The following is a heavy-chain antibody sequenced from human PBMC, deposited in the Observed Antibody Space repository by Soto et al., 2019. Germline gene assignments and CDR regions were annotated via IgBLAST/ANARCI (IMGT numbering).Heavy chain of an antibody. CDR2: IIPIFGTA. D-gene: IGHD3-22*01. CDR1: GGTFSSYA. CDR3: ARFRVYYYDSSGYGRGGMDV. Sequence: GASVKVSCKASGGTFSSYAISWVRQAPGQGLEWMGGIIPIFGTANYAQKFQGRVTITADESTSTAYMELSSLRSEDTAVYYCARFRVYYYDSSGYGRGGMDVWGQGTTVTVSS. J-gene: IGHJ6*02. V-gene: IGHV1-69*13.